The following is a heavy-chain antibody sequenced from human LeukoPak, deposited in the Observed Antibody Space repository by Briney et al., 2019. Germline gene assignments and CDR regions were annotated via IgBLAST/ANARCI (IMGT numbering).Heavy chain of an antibody. CDR3: ARLAVDTEYFDY. CDR2: IYYSGST. J-gene: IGHJ4*02. V-gene: IGHV4-39*01. D-gene: IGHD5-18*01. Sequence: SETLSLTCTVSGASISSGSYYWGWIRQPPGKGLEWIGSIYYSGSTYYNPSLKSRVTISVDTSKNQFSLKLSSVTAADTAVYYCARLAVDTEYFDYWGQGTLVTVSS. CDR1: GASISSGSYY.